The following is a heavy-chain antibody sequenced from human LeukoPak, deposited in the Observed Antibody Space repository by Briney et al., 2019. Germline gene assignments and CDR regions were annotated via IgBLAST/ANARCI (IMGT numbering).Heavy chain of an antibody. CDR2: IYYSGST. Sequence: SQTLSLTCTVSGGSISSGDYYWSWIRQPPGKGLEWIGCIYYSGSTYYNPSLKSRVTISVDTSKNQFSLKLSSVTAADTAVYYCAREERGTDTTDYYYGMDVWGQGTTVTVSS. CDR3: AREERGTDTTDYYYGMDV. D-gene: IGHD5-24*01. J-gene: IGHJ6*02. CDR1: GGSISSGDYY. V-gene: IGHV4-30-4*01.